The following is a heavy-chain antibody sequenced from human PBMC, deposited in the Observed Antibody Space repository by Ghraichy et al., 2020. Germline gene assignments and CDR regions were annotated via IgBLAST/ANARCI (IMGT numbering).Heavy chain of an antibody. J-gene: IGHJ4*02. Sequence: SETLSLTGTVSGGSISSYYWTWIRLPPGKGLEWIGYIYDSGSTNYNPSLKSRVTISVDTSKKQFSLKLTSLTAADTAVYFCARSRRVTTVTWIDYWGQGRLVTVSS. CDR1: GGSISSYY. V-gene: IGHV4-59*01. CDR2: IYDSGST. CDR3: ARSRRVTTVTWIDY. D-gene: IGHD4-17*01.